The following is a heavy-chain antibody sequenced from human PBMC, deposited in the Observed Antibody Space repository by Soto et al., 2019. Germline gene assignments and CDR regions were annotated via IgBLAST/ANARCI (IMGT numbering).Heavy chain of an antibody. CDR2: ISDDGSKK. J-gene: IGHJ6*02. CDR1: GFIFNSNG. CDR3: AKGTTGATYYYGMDV. D-gene: IGHD1-1*01. V-gene: IGHV3-30*18. Sequence: PGGSLRLSCAASGFIFNSNGMHWVRQAPGKGLEWVALISDDGSKKDYADSVKGRFTISRDNSKNTLYLQMNSLRVEDTAMYYCAKGTTGATYYYGMDVWGQGTTVTVSS.